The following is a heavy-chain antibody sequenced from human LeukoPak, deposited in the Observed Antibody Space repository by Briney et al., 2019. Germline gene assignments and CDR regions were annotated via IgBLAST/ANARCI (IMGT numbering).Heavy chain of an antibody. D-gene: IGHD2-21*02. Sequence: SVKVSCKASGSTFSSYAISWVRQAPGQGLEWMGRIIPIFGTANYAQKFQGRVTITTDESTSTAYMELSSLRSEDTAVYYCATPNHIVVVTASDDAFDIWGQGTMVTVSS. CDR3: ATPNHIVVVTASDDAFDI. V-gene: IGHV1-69*05. J-gene: IGHJ3*02. CDR1: GSTFSSYA. CDR2: IIPIFGTA.